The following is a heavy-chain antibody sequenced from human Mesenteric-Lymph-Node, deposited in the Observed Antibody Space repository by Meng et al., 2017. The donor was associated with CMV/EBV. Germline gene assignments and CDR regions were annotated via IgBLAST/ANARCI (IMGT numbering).Heavy chain of an antibody. Sequence: GGSLRLSCAASGFTFSSYSMNWVRQAPGKGLEWVSSISSSSSYIYYADSVKGRFTISRDNAKNSLYLQMNSLRAEDTAVYYCARGHILLWFGELLFLPGAYYGMDVWGQGTTVTVSS. D-gene: IGHD3-10*01. CDR3: ARGHILLWFGELLFLPGAYYGMDV. CDR2: ISSSSSYI. J-gene: IGHJ6*02. CDR1: GFTFSSYS. V-gene: IGHV3-21*01.